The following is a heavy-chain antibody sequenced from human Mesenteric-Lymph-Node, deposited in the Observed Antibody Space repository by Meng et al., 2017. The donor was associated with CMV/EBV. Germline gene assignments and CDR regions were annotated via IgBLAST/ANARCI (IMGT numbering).Heavy chain of an antibody. CDR3: ARGPGYCSGGSCSYFDY. CDR2: LYYSGST. CDR1: GASVSSGSYY. V-gene: IGHV4-61*01. J-gene: IGHJ4*02. D-gene: IGHD2-15*01. Sequence: SETLSLTCTVSGASVSSGSYYWSWIRQPPGKGLEWIGYLYYSGSTNYNPSLKSRVTISVNTSKNQFSLKLTSVTAADTAVYYCARGPGYCSGGSCSYFDYWGQGTLVTVSS.